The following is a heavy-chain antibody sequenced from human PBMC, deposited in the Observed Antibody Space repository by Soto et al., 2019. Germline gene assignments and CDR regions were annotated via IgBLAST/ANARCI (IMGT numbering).Heavy chain of an antibody. V-gene: IGHV3-21*01. D-gene: IGHD4-17*01. CDR1: GFTFSSYS. CDR2: ISSSSSYI. J-gene: IGHJ4*02. CDR3: ARDSSGGTLTTQDY. Sequence: EVQLVESGGGLVKPGGSLRLSCAASGFTFSSYSMNWVRQAPGKGLEWVSSISSSSSYIYYADSVKGRFTISRDNAKNSLFLQMNSLRAEDTAVYYCARDSSGGTLTTQDYWGQGTLVTVSS.